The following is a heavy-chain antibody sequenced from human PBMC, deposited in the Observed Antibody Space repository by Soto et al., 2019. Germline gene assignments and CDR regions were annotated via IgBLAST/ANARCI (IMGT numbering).Heavy chain of an antibody. CDR2: IYYSGST. Sequence: SETLSLTCTVSGGPISSGGYYWSWIRQHPGKGLEWIGYIYYSGSTYYNPSLKSRVTISVDTSKNQFSLKLSSVTAADTAVYYCARDDIVVVPGRYYYYGMDVWGQGTTVTVSS. CDR1: GGPISSGGYY. D-gene: IGHD2-2*01. CDR3: ARDDIVVVPGRYYYYGMDV. V-gene: IGHV4-31*03. J-gene: IGHJ6*02.